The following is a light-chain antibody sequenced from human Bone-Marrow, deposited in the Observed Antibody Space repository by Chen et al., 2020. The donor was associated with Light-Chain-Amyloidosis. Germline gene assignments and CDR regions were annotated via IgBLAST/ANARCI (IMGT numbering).Light chain of an antibody. V-gene: IGLV3-21*02. CDR2: EDS. Sequence: SYVLTHPSSVSVAPGQTATIAGGGNNSGSTSGHWYQQTPGQAPLLVVYEDSDRPSGIPERLSGSNSGNTATLTISRVEAGDEADYYCQVWDRSSDRPVFGGGTKLTVL. CDR3: QVWDRSSDRPV. CDR1: NSGSTS. J-gene: IGLJ3*02.